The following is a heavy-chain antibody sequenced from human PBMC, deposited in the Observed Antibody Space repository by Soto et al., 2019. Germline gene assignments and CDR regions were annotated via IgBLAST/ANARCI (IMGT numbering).Heavy chain of an antibody. D-gene: IGHD3-3*01. J-gene: IGHJ4*02. V-gene: IGHV3-7*01. CDR1: GFTFSSYW. CDR3: ARDRNDDFWSGYYIDY. CDR2: IKQDGSEK. Sequence: GGSLRLSCAASGFTFSSYWMSWVRQAPGKGLEWVANIKQDGSEKYYVDSVKGRFTISRDNAKNSLYLQMNSLRAEDTAGYYCARDRNDDFWSGYYIDYWGQGTLVTVSS.